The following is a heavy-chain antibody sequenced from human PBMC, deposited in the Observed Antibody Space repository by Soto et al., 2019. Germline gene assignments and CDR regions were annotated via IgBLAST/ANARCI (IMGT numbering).Heavy chain of an antibody. V-gene: IGHV4-4*07. CDR1: GGSISDFY. CDR3: VREVYSHADS. Sequence: QVQLQESGPGLVKPSETLSLICTVSGGSISDFYWSWIRQPAGKGLEWIGRIHTSGSTNINPSLKSRVSLAVDTSRNQLSLTLTSVTAADTAVYYCVREVYSHADSWGQGTLITVSS. J-gene: IGHJ4*02. CDR2: IHTSGST. D-gene: IGHD5-18*01.